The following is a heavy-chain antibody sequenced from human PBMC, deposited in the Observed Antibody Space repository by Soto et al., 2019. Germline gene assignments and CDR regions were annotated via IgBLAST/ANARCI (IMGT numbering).Heavy chain of an antibody. CDR1: GGSIRSGGYY. Sequence: LSLTCTVSGGSIRSGGYYWSWIRQHPGKGLEWIGYIYYSGSTYFNPSLKSRVTISVDTSKKQFSLKLSSVTAADTAIYYCARAGYRQAPLSYYCGMDVWGQGTTVTVSS. D-gene: IGHD6-25*01. V-gene: IGHV4-31*03. J-gene: IGHJ6*02. CDR2: IYYSGST. CDR3: ARAGYRQAPLSYYCGMDV.